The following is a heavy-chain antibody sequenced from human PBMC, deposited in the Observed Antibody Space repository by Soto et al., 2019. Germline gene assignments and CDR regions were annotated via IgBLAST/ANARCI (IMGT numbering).Heavy chain of an antibody. V-gene: IGHV3-15*07. CDR1: GFTFSNAW. J-gene: IGHJ6*02. CDR2: IKSKTDGGTT. D-gene: IGHD3-10*01. CDR3: TTDAVYFFGFSRSYHLYNYYYGVEV. Sequence: EVQLVESGGGLVKPGGSLRISCAASGFTFSNAWMNWVRQAPGKGLEWVGRIKSKTDGGTTDYAAPVKGRFTISRDDSKNTLSLQMNSLKTEVTAVYYCTTDAVYFFGFSRSYHLYNYYYGVEVWGPGTTVAVYS.